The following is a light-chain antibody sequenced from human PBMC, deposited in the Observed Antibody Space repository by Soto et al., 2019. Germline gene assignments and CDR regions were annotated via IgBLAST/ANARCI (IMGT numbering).Light chain of an antibody. J-gene: IGKJ1*01. CDR1: QGISNH. V-gene: IGKV1-27*01. Sequence: DIQMTQSPSSLSASVGDRVTFNCRASQGISNHVAWYQQKPGKVPKLLIYAASTLQSGVPSRFSGSGSGTDFTLTISSLQPEDVATYFCQNYNSALWAFGRGTKVEIK. CDR3: QNYNSALWA. CDR2: AAS.